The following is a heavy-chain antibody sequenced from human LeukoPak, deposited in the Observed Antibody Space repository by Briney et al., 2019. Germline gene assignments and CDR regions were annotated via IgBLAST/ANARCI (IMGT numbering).Heavy chain of an antibody. D-gene: IGHD5-18*01. CDR2: ISAHNGNT. CDR3: ARGGYSYGLGAEYFQH. V-gene: IGHV1-18*01. Sequence: GASVKVSCKASGYTFTSYGISWVRQAPGQGLEWMGWISAHNGNTNYAQKLQGRVTMTTDTSTSTAYMELRSLRSDDTAVYYCARGGYSYGLGAEYFQHWGQGTLVSVSS. J-gene: IGHJ1*01. CDR1: GYTFTSYG.